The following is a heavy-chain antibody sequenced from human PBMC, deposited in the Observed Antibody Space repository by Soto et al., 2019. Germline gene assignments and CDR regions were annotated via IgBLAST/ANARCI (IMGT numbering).Heavy chain of an antibody. CDR1: GYTFTSYA. CDR2: INAGNGNT. D-gene: IGHD1-7*01. CDR3: ARVTKLELPPFDY. V-gene: IGHV1-3*01. J-gene: IGHJ4*02. Sequence: ASVKVSCKASGYTFTSYAMHWVRQAPGQRLEWMGWINAGNGNTKYSQKFQGRVTITRDTSASTAYMELSSLRSEDTAVYYCARVTKLELPPFDYWGQGTLVTVSS.